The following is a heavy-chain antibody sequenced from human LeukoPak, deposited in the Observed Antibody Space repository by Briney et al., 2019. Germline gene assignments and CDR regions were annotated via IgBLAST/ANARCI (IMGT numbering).Heavy chain of an antibody. CDR1: GGSISTHY. CDR2: ISYIGST. J-gene: IGHJ3*02. D-gene: IGHD4-17*01. CDR3: ARDQTTVTKGFDI. V-gene: IGHV4-59*11. Sequence: SETLSLTCTVSGGSISTHYWTWIRQPPGKGLEGIGYISYIGSTNYNPSLKSRVTISVDTSKNRFSLRLSSVTAADTAVYYCARDQTTVTKGFDIWGQGTVVTVSS.